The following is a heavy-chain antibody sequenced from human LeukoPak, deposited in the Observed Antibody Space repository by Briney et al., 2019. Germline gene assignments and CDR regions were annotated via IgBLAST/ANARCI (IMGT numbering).Heavy chain of an antibody. V-gene: IGHV1-24*01. D-gene: IGHD5-12*01. CDR1: GDTVTELS. CDR2: FDPEDGET. CDR3: ATGVGIVIRGAFDI. Sequence: ASVKVSCKVSGDTVTELSMHWVRQAPGKGLEWMGGFDPEDGETIYAKKFQGRVTMTEDTSTDTAYMELSSLRSEDTAVYYCATGVGIVIRGAFDIWGQGTMVTVSS. J-gene: IGHJ3*02.